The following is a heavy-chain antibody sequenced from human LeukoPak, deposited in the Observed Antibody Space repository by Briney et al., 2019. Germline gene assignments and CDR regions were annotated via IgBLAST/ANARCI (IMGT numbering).Heavy chain of an antibody. V-gene: IGHV5-51*01. D-gene: IGHD6-6*01. CDR3: ASSEFSSSGGRPDY. CDR2: IYPVDSDT. J-gene: IGHJ4*02. CDR1: GYSFTTYW. Sequence: GESLKISCKGSGYSFTTYWIGWVRQMPGKGLEYMGIIYPVDSDTKYNPSFQGHVSISTNTSINTAYLQWSSLKASDTAMYYCASSEFSSSGGRPDYWGQGTLVTVSS.